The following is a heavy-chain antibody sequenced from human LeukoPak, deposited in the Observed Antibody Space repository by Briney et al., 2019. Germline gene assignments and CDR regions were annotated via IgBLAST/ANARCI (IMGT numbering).Heavy chain of an antibody. Sequence: GGCLRLSCAISGLTFHDYAMAWVRQAPGKGLGWVSTIVGDSSKTYYADSVKGRFTIYRDNSNYMLFLHMNNLRAEDTAIYYCAKQPYNYYYLDVWGKGTTVTVSS. V-gene: IGHV3-23*01. D-gene: IGHD2-21*01. CDR3: AKQPYNYYYLDV. CDR2: IVGDSSKT. J-gene: IGHJ6*03. CDR1: GLTFHDYA.